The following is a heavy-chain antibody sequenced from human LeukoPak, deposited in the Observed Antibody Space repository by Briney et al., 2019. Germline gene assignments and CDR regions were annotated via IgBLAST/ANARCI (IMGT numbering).Heavy chain of an antibody. Sequence: GGSLRLSCAASGFTFSSYWMSWVRQAPGKGLEWVANIKQDGSEKYYVDSVKGRFTISRDSAKNSLYLQMNSLRAEDTAVYYCARDWAGEQLVFDYWGQGTLVTVSS. V-gene: IGHV3-7*01. D-gene: IGHD6-6*01. CDR1: GFTFSSYW. J-gene: IGHJ4*02. CDR3: ARDWAGEQLVFDY. CDR2: IKQDGSEK.